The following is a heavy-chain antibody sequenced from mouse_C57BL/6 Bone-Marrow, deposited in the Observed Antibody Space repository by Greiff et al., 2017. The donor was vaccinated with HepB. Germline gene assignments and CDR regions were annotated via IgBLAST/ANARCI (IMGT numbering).Heavy chain of an antibody. CDR3: ARVYYSNHTGWFAY. J-gene: IGHJ3*01. V-gene: IGHV1-50*01. CDR1: GYTFTSYW. CDR2: IDPSDSYT. D-gene: IGHD2-5*01. Sequence: QVQLQQSGAELVKPGASVKLSCKASGYTFTSYWMQWVKQRPGQGLEWIGEIDPSDSYTNYNQKFKGKATLTVDTSSSTAYMQLSSLTSEDSAVYYCARVYYSNHTGWFAYWGQGTLVTVSA.